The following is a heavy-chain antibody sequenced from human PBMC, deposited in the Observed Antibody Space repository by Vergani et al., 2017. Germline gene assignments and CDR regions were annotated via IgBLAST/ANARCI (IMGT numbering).Heavy chain of an antibody. CDR3: TKGSRGYTGYFFDY. Sequence: EVQLLDSGGGLVQPGGSLRLSCEASGFSFPGYAMSWDRQAPGKGLEWVSSVSGSSATPYYADSVKGRFIISRDNSKNTLHLQMNSLRADDTAVYYCTKGSRGYTGYFFDYWGQGTLATVSS. V-gene: IGHV3-23*01. D-gene: IGHD5-12*01. CDR2: VSGSSATP. J-gene: IGHJ4*02. CDR1: GFSFPGYA.